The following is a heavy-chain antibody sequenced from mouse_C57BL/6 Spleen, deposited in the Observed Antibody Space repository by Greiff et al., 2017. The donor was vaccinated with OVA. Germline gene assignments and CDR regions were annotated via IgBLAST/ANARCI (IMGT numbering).Heavy chain of an antibody. V-gene: IGHV1-53*01. Sequence: QVQLKQPGTELVKPGASVKLSCKASGYTFTSYWMHWVKQRPGQGLEWIGNINPSNGGTNYNEKFKSKATLTVDKSSSTAYMQLSSLTSEDSAVYYCARSRYDYDGYYFDYWGQGTTLTVSS. J-gene: IGHJ2*01. CDR1: GYTFTSYW. CDR3: ARSRYDYDGYYFDY. D-gene: IGHD2-4*01. CDR2: INPSNGGT.